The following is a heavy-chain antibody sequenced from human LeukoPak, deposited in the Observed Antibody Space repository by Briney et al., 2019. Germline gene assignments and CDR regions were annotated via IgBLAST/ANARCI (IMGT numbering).Heavy chain of an antibody. CDR1: GLTFSSYG. Sequence: PGGTLRLSCAASGLTFSSYGMSWVRQAPGKGLEWVSAISGSGGSTYYADSVKGRFIISRDNSKNTLYLQMNSLRAEDTAVYYCAKDSAPSGSYDAFDIGGQGTRVTVSS. J-gene: IGHJ3*02. D-gene: IGHD1-26*01. CDR3: AKDSAPSGSYDAFDI. V-gene: IGHV3-23*01. CDR2: ISGSGGST.